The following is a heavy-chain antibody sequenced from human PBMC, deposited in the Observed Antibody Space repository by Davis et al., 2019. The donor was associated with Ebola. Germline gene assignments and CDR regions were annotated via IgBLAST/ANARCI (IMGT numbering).Heavy chain of an antibody. CDR3: ARVTGASHAGP. V-gene: IGHV4-38-2*02. D-gene: IGHD4/OR15-4a*01. CDR2: IKHRGST. CDR1: GGSINTYY. Sequence: MPSETLSLTCTVSGGSINTYYWGWIRQPPGKGLEWIGSIKHRGSTYYNPSLKSRATMAVDTSKSQFSLKLTSVTAADTAVYYCARVTGASHAGPWGQGTLVTVSS. J-gene: IGHJ5*02.